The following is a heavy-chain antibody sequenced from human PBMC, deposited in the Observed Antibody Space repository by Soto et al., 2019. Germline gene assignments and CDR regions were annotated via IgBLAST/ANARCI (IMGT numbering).Heavy chain of an antibody. D-gene: IGHD3-10*02. CDR1: AFTFSSYA. V-gene: IGHV3-23*02. Sequence: WVSLRLSCSASAFTFSSYAMSWVRQAPVKGLDSVSAIIGNGGSTYYEESVKGRFTISRENSKKTLYLQMNSLRAEATDVYFFFFQAEDGIRDVRSVSAFLLNRSSDL. J-gene: IGHJ2*01. CDR3: FFQAEDGIRDVRSVSAFLLNRSSDL. CDR2: IIGNGGST.